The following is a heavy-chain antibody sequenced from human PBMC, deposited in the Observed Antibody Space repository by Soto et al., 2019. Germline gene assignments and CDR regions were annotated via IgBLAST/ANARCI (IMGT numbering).Heavy chain of an antibody. V-gene: IGHV4-4*02. D-gene: IGHD6-19*01. Sequence: QVQLQESGPGLVKPSGTLSLTCAVSGGSVSSDRWWTWVRQAPGKGLEWIGEIHSYGSTNNNPSRKRRVTIVVGALKNQFSMTLTFVAAADTVLYFCPVQWLAGYGAFGPWGQGTVVYVSS. CDR3: PVQWLAGYGAFGP. CDR2: IHSYGST. CDR1: GGSVSSDRW. J-gene: IGHJ5*02.